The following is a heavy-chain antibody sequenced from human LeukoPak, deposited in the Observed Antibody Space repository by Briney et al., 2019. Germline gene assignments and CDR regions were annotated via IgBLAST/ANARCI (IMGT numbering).Heavy chain of an antibody. D-gene: IGHD3-10*01. Sequence: GRSLRLSCAASGFTFDDYAMHWVRQAPGKGLEWVSGISWNSGSIGYADSVKGRFTISRDNAKNSLYLQMNSLRAEDTALYYCPSEITNYAFDIWGQGTMVTVSS. CDR3: PSEITNYAFDI. V-gene: IGHV3-9*01. CDR1: GFTFDDYA. J-gene: IGHJ3*02. CDR2: ISWNSGSI.